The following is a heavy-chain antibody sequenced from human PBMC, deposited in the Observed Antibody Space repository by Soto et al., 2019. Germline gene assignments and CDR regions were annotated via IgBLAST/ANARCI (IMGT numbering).Heavy chain of an antibody. CDR1: GGSISSYY. D-gene: IGHD1-26*01. V-gene: IGHV4-59*01. CDR3: ARAGGSYHKFDY. Sequence: KASETLSLTXTVSGGSISSYYWSWIRQPPGKGLEWIGYIYYSGSTNYNPSLKSRVTISVDTSKNQFSLKLSSVTAADTAVYYCARAGGSYHKFDYWGQGTLVTVSS. J-gene: IGHJ4*02. CDR2: IYYSGST.